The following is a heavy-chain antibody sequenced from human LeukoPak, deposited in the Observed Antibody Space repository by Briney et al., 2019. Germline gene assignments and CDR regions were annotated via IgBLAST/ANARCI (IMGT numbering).Heavy chain of an antibody. CDR1: GYTFIGYY. D-gene: IGHD3-9*01. J-gene: IGHJ4*02. V-gene: IGHV1-2*02. CDR3: ARSPHILTGENFDY. Sequence: GASVKVSCKASGYTFIGYYMHWGRQAPGQGLEWMGWINPKHGDTNYAQKFQDRVSMTRDTSISTAYMHLSRLRSADTAVYYCARSPHILTGENFDYWGQGTLLTVSS. CDR2: INPKHGDT.